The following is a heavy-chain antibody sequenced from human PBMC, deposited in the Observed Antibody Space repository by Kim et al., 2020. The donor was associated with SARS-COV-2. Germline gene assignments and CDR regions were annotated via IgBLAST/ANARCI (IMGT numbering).Heavy chain of an antibody. CDR3: ARGVEYSTSMRAFDI. V-gene: IGHV3-48*03. J-gene: IGHJ3*02. D-gene: IGHD6-6*01. Sequence: DSVKGRFTISRDNAKNSLYLQMNSLRAEDTAVYYCARGVEYSTSMRAFDIWGQGTMVTVSS.